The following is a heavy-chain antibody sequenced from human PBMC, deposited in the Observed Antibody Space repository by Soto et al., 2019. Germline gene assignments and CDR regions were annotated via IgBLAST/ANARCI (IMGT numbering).Heavy chain of an antibody. V-gene: IGHV3-21*01. CDR3: ARDTDIQLALDY. D-gene: IGHD5-18*01. J-gene: IGHJ4*02. CDR2: ISSSSSYI. CDR1: GFTFSSYS. Sequence: GGSLRLSCAASGFTFSSYSMNWVRQAPGKGLEWVSSISSSSSYIYYADSVKGRFTISRDNAKNSLYLQMNSLRAEDTAVYYCARDTDIQLALDYWGQGTLVTVSS.